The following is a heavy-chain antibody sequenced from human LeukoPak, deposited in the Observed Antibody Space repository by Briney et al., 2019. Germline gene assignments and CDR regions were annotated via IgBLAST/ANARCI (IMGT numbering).Heavy chain of an antibody. V-gene: IGHV4-59*01. J-gene: IGHJ4*02. CDR3: ARGGYDSSGYFFDH. D-gene: IGHD3-22*01. Sequence: SETLSLTCTVSGGSISSYYWSWIRQPPGKGLEWIGYIYYSGSTNYNPSLKSRVTISVDTSKNQFSLKLSSVTAADTAVYYCARGGYDSSGYFFDHWGQGTLVTVSS. CDR2: IYYSGST. CDR1: GGSISSYY.